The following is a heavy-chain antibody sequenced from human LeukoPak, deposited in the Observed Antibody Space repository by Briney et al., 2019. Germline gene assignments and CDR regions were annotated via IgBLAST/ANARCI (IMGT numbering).Heavy chain of an antibody. CDR1: GFTFSGYW. V-gene: IGHV3-7*01. J-gene: IGHJ4*02. D-gene: IGHD1-26*01. CDR3: ARDKIVGPTTLDY. CDR2: IKQDGYEK. Sequence: GGSLRLSCAASGFTFSGYWMSWVRQTPEKGLEWVANIKQDGYEKYSVDSVKGRFTISRDNAKNSLYLQMNSLRADDTAIYYCARDKIVGPTTLDYWGQGTLVTVSS.